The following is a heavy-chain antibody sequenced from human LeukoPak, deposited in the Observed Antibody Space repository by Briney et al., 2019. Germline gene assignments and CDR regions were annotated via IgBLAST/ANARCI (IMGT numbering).Heavy chain of an antibody. D-gene: IGHD1-7*01. J-gene: IGHJ4*02. Sequence: GGSLRLSCAASGFTFSSYSMNWVRQAPGKGLEWVSSISSSSSYIYYADSVKGRFTISRDNAKNSLYLQMNSLRAEDTAVYYCARMNYVSSGWGAPFDSWGQGTLVTVSS. CDR2: ISSSSSYI. CDR1: GFTFSSYS. V-gene: IGHV3-21*01. CDR3: ARMNYVSSGWGAPFDS.